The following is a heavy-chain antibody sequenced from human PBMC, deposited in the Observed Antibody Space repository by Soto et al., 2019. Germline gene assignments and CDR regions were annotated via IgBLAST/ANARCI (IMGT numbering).Heavy chain of an antibody. J-gene: IGHJ5*02. D-gene: IGHD2-2*01. CDR3: ARDAAGYCSSTSCGRYPGNWFDP. Sequence: SETLSLTCAVSGGSISSNNWWSWVRQPPGKGLEWIGEIYHSGSTNYNPSLKSRVTISVDKSKNQFSLKLSSVTAADTAVYYCARDAAGYCSSTSCGRYPGNWFDPWGQGTLVTVSP. CDR1: GGSISSNNW. V-gene: IGHV4-4*02. CDR2: IYHSGST.